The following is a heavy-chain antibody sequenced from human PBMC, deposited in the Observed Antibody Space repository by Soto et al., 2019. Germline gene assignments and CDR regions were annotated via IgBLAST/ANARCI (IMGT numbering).Heavy chain of an antibody. J-gene: IGHJ4*02. CDR1: GYDFSAYW. CDR3: AKTDDGSGTFDS. CDR2: IYPGDSDV. D-gene: IGHD3-10*01. Sequence: DVQLVQSGAEVKKPGESLRISCKGSGYDFSAYWINWVRQMPGKGLEWMGTIYPGDSDVRYRTSFQGQVTISVDKSISIAYLQWSSLKAADTAIYYCAKTDDGSGTFDSWGQGTLVTVSS. V-gene: IGHV5-51*03.